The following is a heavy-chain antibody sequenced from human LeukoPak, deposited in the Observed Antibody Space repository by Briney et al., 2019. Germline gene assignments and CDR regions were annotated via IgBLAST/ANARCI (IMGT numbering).Heavy chain of an antibody. J-gene: IGHJ5*02. CDR1: GYTFTGYY. V-gene: IGHV1-2*02. CDR2: INPNSGGT. CDR3: ARDRGSSWTYNWFDP. D-gene: IGHD6-13*01. Sequence: ASVKVSCKASGYTFTGYYMHWVRQAPGQGLEWMGWINPNSGGTNYAQKFQGRVTMTRDTSISTAYMELSRLRSDDTAVYYCARDRGSSWTYNWFDPWGQGTLVTVSS.